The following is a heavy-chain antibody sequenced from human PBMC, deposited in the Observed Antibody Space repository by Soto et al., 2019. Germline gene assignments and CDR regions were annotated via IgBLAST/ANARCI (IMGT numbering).Heavy chain of an antibody. CDR2: ISYDGSNK. D-gene: IGHD2-15*01. V-gene: IGHV3-30*18. CDR1: GFTFSSYG. Sequence: GGSLRLSCAASGFTFSSYGMHWVRQAPGKGLEWVAVISYDGSNKYYADSVKGRFTISRDNSKNTLYLQMNSLRAEDTAVYYCAKVAGHSRYCSGGSCYGRRYYFDYWGQGTLVTVSS. CDR3: AKVAGHSRYCSGGSCYGRRYYFDY. J-gene: IGHJ4*02.